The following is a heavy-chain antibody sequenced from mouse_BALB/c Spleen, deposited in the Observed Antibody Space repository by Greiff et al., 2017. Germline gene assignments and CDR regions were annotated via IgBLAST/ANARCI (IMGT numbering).Heavy chain of an antibody. J-gene: IGHJ4*01. D-gene: IGHD2-4*01. V-gene: IGHV1-20*02. CDR1: GYSFTGYF. CDR2: INPYNGDT. CDR3: ARRGITTGFRLSYAMDY. Sequence: EVQLQESGPELVKPGASVKISCKASGYSFTGYFMNWVMQSHGKSLEWIGRINPYNGDTFYNQKFKGKATLTVDKSSSTAHMELRSLASEDSAVYFCARRGITTGFRLSYAMDYWGQGTSVTVSS.